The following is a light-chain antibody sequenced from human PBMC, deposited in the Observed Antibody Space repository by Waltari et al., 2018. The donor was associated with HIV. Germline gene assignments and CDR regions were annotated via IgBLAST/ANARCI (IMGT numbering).Light chain of an antibody. CDR3: QSYDSSNPVV. CDR1: SGSIASNY. V-gene: IGLV6-57*01. J-gene: IGLJ2*01. CDR2: EDN. Sequence: NFMLTQPHSVSESPGKTVTISCTRSSGSIASNYVQWYQQCPGSSPTTVISEDNQRPSGVPDRFSGSIDSSSNSASLTISGLKTEDEADYYCQSYDSSNPVVFGGGTKLTVL.